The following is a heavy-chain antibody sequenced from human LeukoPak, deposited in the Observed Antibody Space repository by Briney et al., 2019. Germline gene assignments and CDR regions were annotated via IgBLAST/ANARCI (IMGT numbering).Heavy chain of an antibody. CDR1: GFTFSKYD. V-gene: IGHV3-23*01. J-gene: IGHJ4*02. CDR2: ISTGGGST. D-gene: IGHD3-10*01. CDR3: AKDARAYGSGPLDY. Sequence: GGSLRLSCAASGFTFSKYDMRWVRQAPGKGLEWVSSISTGGGSTYYAASVKGRFTISRDNSKNTLYLQMNSLRAEDTAVYYCAKDARAYGSGPLDYWGQGTLVTVFS.